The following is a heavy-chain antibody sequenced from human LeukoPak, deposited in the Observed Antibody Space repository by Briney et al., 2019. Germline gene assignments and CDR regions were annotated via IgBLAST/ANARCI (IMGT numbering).Heavy chain of an antibody. D-gene: IGHD6-19*01. CDR3: ARDGYSSGWYQKYFQH. CDR1: GYTFTSYG. CDR2: ISAYNGNT. J-gene: IGHJ1*01. V-gene: IGHV1-18*01. Sequence: ASVEVSCKASGYTFTSYGISWVRQAPGQGLEWMGWISAYNGNTNYAQKLQGRVTMTTDTSTSTAYMELRSLRSDDTAVYYCARDGYSSGWYQKYFQHWGQGTLVTVSS.